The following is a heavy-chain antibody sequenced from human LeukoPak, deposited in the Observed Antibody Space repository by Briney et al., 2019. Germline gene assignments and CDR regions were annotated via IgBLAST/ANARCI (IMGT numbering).Heavy chain of an antibody. CDR2: ISYDGSNK. CDR1: GFTFSSYG. V-gene: IGHV3-30*18. Sequence: PGGSLRLSCAASGFTFSSYGMHWVRQAPGKGLEWVAVISYDGSNKYYADSVKGRFTISRDNSKNTLYLQMNSLRAEDTAVYYCAKDRFWSGYYHFSRYYYGMDVWGQGTTVTVSS. J-gene: IGHJ6*02. D-gene: IGHD3-3*01. CDR3: AKDRFWSGYYHFSRYYYGMDV.